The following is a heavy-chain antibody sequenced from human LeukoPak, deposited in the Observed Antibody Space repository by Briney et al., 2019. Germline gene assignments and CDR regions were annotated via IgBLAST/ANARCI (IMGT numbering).Heavy chain of an antibody. Sequence: GGSLRLSCAASGFTFRNYWMSWVRQAPWKGLEWVANIKQDGSGKYYLGSVKGRFTISRDNAENSLYLQMNSLRAEDTAVYYCARDQIIGRIRTWGQGTLVTVSS. V-gene: IGHV3-7*01. D-gene: IGHD2/OR15-2a*01. J-gene: IGHJ5*02. CDR1: GFTFRNYW. CDR2: IKQDGSGK. CDR3: ARDQIIGRIRT.